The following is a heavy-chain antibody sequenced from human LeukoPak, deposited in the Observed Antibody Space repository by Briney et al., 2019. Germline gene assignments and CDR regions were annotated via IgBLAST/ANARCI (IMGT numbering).Heavy chain of an antibody. Sequence: PSETLSLTCTVSNGSINNYYWSWVRQSPGKGLEWIGYIYHSGSTKYNPSLQSRVTISVDMSNNQFSLKLSSVTAAGTAIYYCARGGTTTGKGNWLDPCGQGTLVTVSS. CDR1: NGSINNYY. D-gene: IGHD1-1*01. CDR2: IYHSGST. CDR3: ARGGTTTGKGNWLDP. V-gene: IGHV4-59*01. J-gene: IGHJ5*02.